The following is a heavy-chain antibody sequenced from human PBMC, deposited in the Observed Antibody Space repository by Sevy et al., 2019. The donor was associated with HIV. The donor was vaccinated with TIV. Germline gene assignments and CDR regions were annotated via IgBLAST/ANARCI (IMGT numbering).Heavy chain of an antibody. J-gene: IGHJ5*02. Sequence: SETLSLTCSVSGGSISSYYWNWLRQPPGKGLEWIGCIYYSGSTDYNPSLKSRVIISVDTSKNQFSLRLKSVTAADTAVYYCARAPPVRSGDDSLNWFDPWGQGTLVTVSS. CDR3: ARAPPVRSGDDSLNWFDP. D-gene: IGHD5-12*01. V-gene: IGHV4-59*01. CDR1: GGSISSYY. CDR2: IYYSGST.